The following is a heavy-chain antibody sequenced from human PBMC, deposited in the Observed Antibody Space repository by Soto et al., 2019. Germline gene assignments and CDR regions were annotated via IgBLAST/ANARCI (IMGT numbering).Heavy chain of an antibody. J-gene: IGHJ5*02. V-gene: IGHV3-30*18. CDR1: GFTFGSYG. CDR2: ISYDGSNK. D-gene: IGHD4-17*01. Sequence: EGSLRLSCAASGFTFGSYGMHWVRQAPGKGLEWVAVISYDGSNKYYADSVKGRFTISRDNSKDTLYLQMNSLRAEDTAVYYCAKDQIGWQRFYGNWFDPWGRNPGHRLL. CDR3: AKDQIGWQRFYGNWFDP.